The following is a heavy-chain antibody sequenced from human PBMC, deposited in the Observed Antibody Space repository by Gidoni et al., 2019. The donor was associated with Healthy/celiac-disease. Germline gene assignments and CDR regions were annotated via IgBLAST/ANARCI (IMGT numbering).Heavy chain of an antibody. V-gene: IGHV1-8*01. CDR1: GYTFTSYD. CDR3: ARTAGIFGVVTQDY. J-gene: IGHJ4*02. D-gene: IGHD3-3*01. CDR2: MNPNSGNT. Sequence: QVQLVQSGAEVKKPGASVKVSCKASGYTFTSYDINWVRQATGQGLEWMGWMNPNSGNTGYAQKFQGSVTMTRNTSISTAYMELSSLRSEDTAVYYCARTAGIFGVVTQDYWGRGTLVTVSS.